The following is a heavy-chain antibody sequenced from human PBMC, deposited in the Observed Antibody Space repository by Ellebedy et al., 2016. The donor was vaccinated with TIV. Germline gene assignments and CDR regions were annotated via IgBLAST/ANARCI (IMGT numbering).Heavy chain of an antibody. D-gene: IGHD1-26*01. CDR1: GGSFSNYY. V-gene: IGHV4-59*08. Sequence: SETLSLTCIVSGGSFSNYYWNWIRQPPGKGLEWIGHIFYSETTNYNPSLKSRVTISLDTSKNPFSLKLSSVTAADTAVYYCARGGIGVGADSWGRGTLVTVSS. CDR2: IFYSETT. CDR3: ARGGIGVGADS. J-gene: IGHJ4*02.